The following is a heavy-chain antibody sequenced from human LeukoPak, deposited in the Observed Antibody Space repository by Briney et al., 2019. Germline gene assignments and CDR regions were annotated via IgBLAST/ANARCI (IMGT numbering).Heavy chain of an antibody. Sequence: GGSLRLSCAASGFTVSSNYMSWVRQAPGKGLEWVSVIYSGGSTYYADSVKGRFTISRDNSKNTLYLQMNSLRAEDTAVYYCARGSSSWYLMDYYYGMDVWGQGTTVTVS. V-gene: IGHV3-66*01. CDR3: ARGSSSWYLMDYYYGMDV. CDR1: GFTVSSNY. J-gene: IGHJ6*02. D-gene: IGHD6-13*01. CDR2: IYSGGST.